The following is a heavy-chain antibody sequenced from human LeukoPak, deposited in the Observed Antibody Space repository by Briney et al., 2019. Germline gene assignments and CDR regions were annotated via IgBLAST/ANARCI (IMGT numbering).Heavy chain of an antibody. Sequence: PGGSLRLSCAASGFTFSSYSMTWVRQAPGKGLEWVSSISSSSSYIYYADSVKGRFTISRDNAKNSLYLQMNSLRAEDTAVYYCARGQDSSGYNLWGQGTLVTVSS. V-gene: IGHV3-21*01. D-gene: IGHD3-22*01. CDR1: GFTFSSYS. J-gene: IGHJ4*02. CDR2: ISSSSSYI. CDR3: ARGQDSSGYNL.